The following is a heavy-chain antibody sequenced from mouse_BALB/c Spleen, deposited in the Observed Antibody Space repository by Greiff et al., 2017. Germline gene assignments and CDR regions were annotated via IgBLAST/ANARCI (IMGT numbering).Heavy chain of an antibody. D-gene: IGHD2-5*01. CDR3: ASAPRYSIFVALDY. J-gene: IGHJ4*01. CDR2: IWGDGST. Sequence: QVQLQESGPGLVAPSQSLSITCTVSGFSLTGYGVNWVRQPPGKGLEWLGMIWGDGSTDYNSALESRLSIIKDNSKSQVFLKMNSLHTDDTARYYCASAPRYSIFVALDYWGQGTTVTVSS. V-gene: IGHV2-6-7*01. CDR1: GFSLTGYG.